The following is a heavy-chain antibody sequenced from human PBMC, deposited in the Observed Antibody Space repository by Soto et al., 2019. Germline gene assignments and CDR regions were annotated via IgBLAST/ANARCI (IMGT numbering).Heavy chain of an antibody. CDR3: AREPEGSVFGLDS. V-gene: IGHV3-33*01. D-gene: IGHD3-10*02. CDR1: GFTFSNSL. J-gene: IGHJ4*02. Sequence: QVQLVESGGGVVQPGRSLRLSCAASGFTFSNSLMHWVRQAPGKGLEWVAVIWEDGSEEYYADSVKGRFTISRDNSKNTLCLQMNTLGVDDMAVYYCAREPEGSVFGLDSWGQGTLVTVSS. CDR2: IWEDGSEE.